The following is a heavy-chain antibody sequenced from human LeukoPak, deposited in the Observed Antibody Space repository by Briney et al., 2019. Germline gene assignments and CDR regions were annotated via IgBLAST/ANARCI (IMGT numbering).Heavy chain of an antibody. CDR3: ARRWYYDSSGYYTPDAFDI. D-gene: IGHD3-22*01. Sequence: GESLKISCKGSGYSFTSYWIGCVRQMPGKGLEWMGTIYPGDSDTRYSPSFQGQVTISADKSISTAYLQWSSLKASDTAMYYCARRWYYDSSGYYTPDAFDIWGQGTMVTVSS. V-gene: IGHV5-51*01. J-gene: IGHJ3*02. CDR1: GYSFTSYW. CDR2: IYPGDSDT.